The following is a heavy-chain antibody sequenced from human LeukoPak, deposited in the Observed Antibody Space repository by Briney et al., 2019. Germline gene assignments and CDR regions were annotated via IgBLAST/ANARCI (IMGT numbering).Heavy chain of an antibody. Sequence: GGSLRVSCAASGFTFTSYAMNWVRQAPGKGLEWVAVISYDGSNKYYAESVKGRFTISRDNSTSTLYMQTNSLRAEDTAVYYCAGYLHGNVVDYYYGLDVWGQGTTVTVSS. CDR3: AGYLHGNVVDYYYGLDV. V-gene: IGHV3-30-3*02. D-gene: IGHD2-21*01. CDR1: GFTFTSYA. CDR2: ISYDGSNK. J-gene: IGHJ6*02.